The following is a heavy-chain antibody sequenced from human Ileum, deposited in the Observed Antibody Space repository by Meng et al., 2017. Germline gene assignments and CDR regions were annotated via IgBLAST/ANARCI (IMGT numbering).Heavy chain of an antibody. CDR3: AKGGHLDD. Sequence: GESLKISCAASGFTFSTYAMSCVRQAPGKGMEWFSVISGRDDSTNYADSVKGRFTISRDNSKSALYLQMNNLRAEDTAVYYCAKGGHLDDWGQGTLVTVSS. J-gene: IGHJ4*02. V-gene: IGHV3-23*01. CDR2: ISGRDDST. CDR1: GFTFSTYA. D-gene: IGHD6-25*01.